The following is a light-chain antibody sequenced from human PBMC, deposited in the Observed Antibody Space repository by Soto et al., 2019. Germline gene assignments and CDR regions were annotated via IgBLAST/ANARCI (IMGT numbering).Light chain of an antibody. J-gene: IGLJ3*02. Sequence: QSVLTQPPSASGTPGQRVTISCSGSNSNIGSYNVHWFQQLPGTAPKLLIYTNNQRPSGVPDRFSGSRSGTSASLAISGFQSEDEADYYCAGWDDSLKGWVFGGGTKLTVL. CDR3: AGWDDSLKGWV. CDR2: TNN. V-gene: IGLV1-44*01. CDR1: NSNIGSYN.